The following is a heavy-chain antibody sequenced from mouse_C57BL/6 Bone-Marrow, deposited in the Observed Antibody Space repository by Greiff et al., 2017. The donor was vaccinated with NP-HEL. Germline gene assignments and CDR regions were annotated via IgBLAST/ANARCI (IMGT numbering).Heavy chain of an antibody. J-gene: IGHJ2*01. D-gene: IGHD4-1*01. V-gene: IGHV5-17*01. Sequence: EVKVVESGGGLVKPGGSLKLSCAASGFTFSDYGMHWVRQAPEKGLEWVGYISSGSSTIYYADTVKGRFTISRDNAKNTLFLQMTSLRSEDTAMYYCARTGTFDYSGQGTTLTVSS. CDR1: GFTFSDYG. CDR3: ARTGTFDY. CDR2: ISSGSSTI.